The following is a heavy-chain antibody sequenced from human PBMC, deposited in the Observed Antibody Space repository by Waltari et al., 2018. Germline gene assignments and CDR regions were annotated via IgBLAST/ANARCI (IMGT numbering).Heavy chain of an antibody. D-gene: IGHD2-15*01. CDR3: ASTTLYCSGGSCYSSHGDY. CDR1: GGTFSSYA. Sequence: QVQLVQSGAEVKKPGSSVKVSCKASGGTFSSYAISWVRQAPGQGLEWMGGIIPICGKANYAQKFQGRVTITTDESTSTAYMELSSLRSEDTAVYYCASTTLYCSGGSCYSSHGDYWGQGTLVTVSS. CDR2: IIPICGKA. J-gene: IGHJ4*02. V-gene: IGHV1-69*05.